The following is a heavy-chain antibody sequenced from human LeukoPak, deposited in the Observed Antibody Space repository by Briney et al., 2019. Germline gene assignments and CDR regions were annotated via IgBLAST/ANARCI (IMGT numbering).Heavy chain of an antibody. CDR1: GGSISGYF. CDR3: ARHAPVGYYKPGLDV. Sequence: SETLSLTCTVSGGSISGYFWSCIRQPPGQGLEFIGYIYYTGATLYNPSLKSRVTMSVDTSKNQFSLKLSSVTAADTAVYYCARHAPVGYYKPGLDVGGQGTRVTVSS. V-gene: IGHV4-59*08. CDR2: IYYTGAT. D-gene: IGHD3-10*01. J-gene: IGHJ6*02.